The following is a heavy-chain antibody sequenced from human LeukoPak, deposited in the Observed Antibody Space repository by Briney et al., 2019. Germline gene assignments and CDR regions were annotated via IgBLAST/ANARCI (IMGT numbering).Heavy chain of an antibody. J-gene: IGHJ6*04. V-gene: IGHV3-48*03. Sequence: GGSLRLSCAASGFTFSRYGMHWVRQAPGKGLEWVSYISSSGSTIYYADSVKGRFTISRDNAKNSLYLQMNSLRAEDTAVYYCAELGITMIGGVWGKGTTVTISS. D-gene: IGHD3-10*02. CDR3: AELGITMIGGV. CDR2: ISSSGSTI. CDR1: GFTFSRYG.